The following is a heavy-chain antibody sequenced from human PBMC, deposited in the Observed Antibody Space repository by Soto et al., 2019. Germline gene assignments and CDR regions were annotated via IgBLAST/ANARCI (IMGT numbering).Heavy chain of an antibody. CDR1: GFTFSSYG. D-gene: IGHD1-1*01. J-gene: IGHJ6*02. CDR2: ISYDGSNK. Sequence: QVQLVESGGGVVQPGRSLRLSCAASGFTFSSYGIHWVRQAPGKGLEWVAVISYDGSNKEYADSVKGRFTISRDNSKDTLDLQMNSLRAEDTAVYYCAKDRGNWNNHYGMDVWGQGTTVTVSS. CDR3: AKDRGNWNNHYGMDV. V-gene: IGHV3-30*18.